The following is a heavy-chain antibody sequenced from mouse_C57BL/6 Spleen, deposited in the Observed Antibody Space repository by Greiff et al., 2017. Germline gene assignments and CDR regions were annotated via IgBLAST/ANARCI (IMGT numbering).Heavy chain of an antibody. CDR1: GYTFTSYW. V-gene: IGHV1-61*01. Sequence: QVHVKQSGAELVRPGSSVKLSCKASGYTFTSYWMDWVKQRPGQGLEWIGNIYPSDSETHYNQKFKDKATLTVDKSSSTAYMQLSSLTSEDSAVYYCARDYSNFDYWGQGTTLTVSS. CDR3: ARDYSNFDY. D-gene: IGHD2-5*01. J-gene: IGHJ2*01. CDR2: IYPSDSET.